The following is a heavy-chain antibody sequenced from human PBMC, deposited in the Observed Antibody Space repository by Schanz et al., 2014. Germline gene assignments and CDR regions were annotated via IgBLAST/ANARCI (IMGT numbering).Heavy chain of an antibody. CDR2: IIPILGIA. V-gene: IGHV1-69*02. Sequence: QVQLVQSGPEVKKPGSSVKVSCKASGGTFSSYSISWVRQAPGQGLEWMGRIIPILGIANYAQKFQGRVTNTADKSTSTAYMELRSLRSDDTALYYCTRGGYSYALSAFDIWGQGTMVTVSS. CDR3: TRGGYSYALSAFDI. J-gene: IGHJ3*02. CDR1: GGTFSSYS. D-gene: IGHD5-18*01.